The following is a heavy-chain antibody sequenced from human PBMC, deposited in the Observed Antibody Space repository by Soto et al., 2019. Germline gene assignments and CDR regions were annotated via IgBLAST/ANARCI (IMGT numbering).Heavy chain of an antibody. Sequence: GGSLRLSCAASGFTFSSYWMSWVRQAPGKGLEWVANIKQDGSEKYYVDSVKGRFTISRDNAKNSLYLQMNGLRAEDTAIYYCVRGGGSFDLWGQGTKVTVSS. V-gene: IGHV3-7*04. D-gene: IGHD3-10*01. CDR2: IKQDGSEK. CDR3: VRGGGSFDL. CDR1: GFTFSSYW. J-gene: IGHJ3*01.